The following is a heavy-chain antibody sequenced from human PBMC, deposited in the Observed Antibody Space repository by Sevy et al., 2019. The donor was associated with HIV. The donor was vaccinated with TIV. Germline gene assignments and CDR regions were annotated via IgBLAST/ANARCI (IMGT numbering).Heavy chain of an antibody. D-gene: IGHD3-10*01. Sequence: GGSLRLSCAASGFSFSSYAMSWVRQAPGKGLEWVSGISGSGITTYYADSVKGRFTISRDNCKNTLHLQMNSLRAEDTAVYYCARVAGSGTYYSGDFDYWGQGTLVTVSS. J-gene: IGHJ4*02. CDR2: ISGSGITT. CDR1: GFSFSSYA. CDR3: ARVAGSGTYYSGDFDY. V-gene: IGHV3-23*01.